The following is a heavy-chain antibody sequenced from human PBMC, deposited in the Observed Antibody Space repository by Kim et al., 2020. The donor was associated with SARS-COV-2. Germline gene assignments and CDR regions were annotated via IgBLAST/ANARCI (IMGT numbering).Heavy chain of an antibody. CDR3: AGPMIGVEYFDL. V-gene: IGHV4-34*01. CDR2: INHSGST. J-gene: IGHJ2*01. D-gene: IGHD3-22*01. Sequence: SETLSLTCAVYGGSFSGYYWSWIRQPPGKGLEWIGEINHSGSTNYNPSLKSRVTISVDTSKNQFSLKLSSVTAADTAVYYCAGPMIGVEYFDLWGRGTLVTVSS. CDR1: GGSFSGYY.